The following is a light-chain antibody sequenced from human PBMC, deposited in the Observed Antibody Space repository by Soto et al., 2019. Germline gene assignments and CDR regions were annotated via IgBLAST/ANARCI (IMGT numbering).Light chain of an antibody. CDR1: QTISSY. V-gene: IGKV1-39*01. J-gene: IGKJ1*01. Sequence: DIQMTQSPSSLSASVGDRVTITCRASQTISSYLNWYQQKPGKAPNLLIYAASSLQSGVPSRFSGSGSGTDFTLTISSLQPEDFATYYCQQGYSIPGTFGQGTKVDIK. CDR3: QQGYSIPGT. CDR2: AAS.